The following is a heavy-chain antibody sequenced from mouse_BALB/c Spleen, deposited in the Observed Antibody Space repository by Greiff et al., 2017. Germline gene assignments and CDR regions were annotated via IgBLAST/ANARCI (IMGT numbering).Heavy chain of an antibody. Sequence: EVNLVESGGGLVQPGESLKLSCESNEYEFPSHDMSWVRKTPEKRLELVAAINSDGGSTYYPDTMERRFIISRDNTKKTLYLQMSSLRSEDTALYYCARHGGDETASHWYFDVWGAGTTVTVSS. D-gene: IGHD1-2*01. CDR2: INSDGGST. CDR3: ARHGGDETASHWYFDV. V-gene: IGHV5-2*01. CDR1: EYEFPSHD. J-gene: IGHJ1*01.